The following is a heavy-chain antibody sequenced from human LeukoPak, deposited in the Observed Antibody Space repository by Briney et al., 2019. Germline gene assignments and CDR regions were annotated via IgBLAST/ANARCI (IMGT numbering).Heavy chain of an antibody. CDR1: GFTFRTTR. V-gene: IGHV3-48*03. CDR2: MSASGDSI. D-gene: IGHD3-3*01. J-gene: IGHJ6*03. CDR3: AWLFYYYMDV. Sequence: GGSLRLSCEASGFTFRTTRMTWVRQAPGKGLEYVSTMSASGDSIHYADPVKGRFTISRDNAKNSLYLQMNDLRVEDTGVYCCAWLFYYYMDVWGKGTTVIVSS.